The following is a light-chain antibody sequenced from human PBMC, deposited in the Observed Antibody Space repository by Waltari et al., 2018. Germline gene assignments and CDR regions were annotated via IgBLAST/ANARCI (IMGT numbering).Light chain of an antibody. J-gene: IGLJ3*02. CDR2: GDS. CDR1: RNNVGLYG. V-gene: IGLV1-36*01. Sequence: QSALTQDASVSGTVGQKVSLSCPGHRNNVGLYGLGWYQQISHGAPKTVMFGDSLPSGIPDRFSGSKSGTTASLTISGLQPEDEADYYCSTWDYSLSAWVFGGGTKLTVL. CDR3: STWDYSLSAWV.